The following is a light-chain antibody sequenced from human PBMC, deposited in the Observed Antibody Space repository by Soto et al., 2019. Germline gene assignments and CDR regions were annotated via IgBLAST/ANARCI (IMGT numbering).Light chain of an antibody. Sequence: AIQLTQSPSSLSASVGDRVTITCRASQGIRNDLGWYQQKPGKAPKLLIYAASSLQSGVPSRFSGSGSGTDFTLTISSLQAEDFATYYCLQDYRYPLTFGQGTKVEI. CDR2: AAS. J-gene: IGKJ1*01. CDR1: QGIRND. CDR3: LQDYRYPLT. V-gene: IGKV1-6*01.